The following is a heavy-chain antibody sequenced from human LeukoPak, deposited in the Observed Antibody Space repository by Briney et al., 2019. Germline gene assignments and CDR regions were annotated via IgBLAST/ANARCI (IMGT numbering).Heavy chain of an antibody. CDR3: ARDAGFLEWFPYYCDY. CDR1: GGTFSSYA. Sequence: ASVKVSCKASGGTFSSYAISWVRQAPGQGLEWMGRIIPILGIANYAQKFQGRVTITADKSTSTAYMELSSLRAEDTAVYYCARDAGFLEWFPYYCDYWGQGTLVTVSS. CDR2: IIPILGIA. V-gene: IGHV1-69*04. D-gene: IGHD3-3*01. J-gene: IGHJ4*02.